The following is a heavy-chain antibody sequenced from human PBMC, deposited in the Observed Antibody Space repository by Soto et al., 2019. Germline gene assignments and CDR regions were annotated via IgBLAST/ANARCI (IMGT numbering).Heavy chain of an antibody. Sequence: GGSLRLSCAASGFTFSSYSMNWVRQAPGKGLEWVSYISSSSSYIYYADSVKGRFTISRDNAKNSLYLQMNSLRAEDTAVYYCACFSIAARPDFDYWGQGTLVTVSS. D-gene: IGHD6-6*01. CDR2: ISSSSSYI. CDR1: GFTFSSYS. CDR3: ACFSIAARPDFDY. V-gene: IGHV3-21*01. J-gene: IGHJ4*02.